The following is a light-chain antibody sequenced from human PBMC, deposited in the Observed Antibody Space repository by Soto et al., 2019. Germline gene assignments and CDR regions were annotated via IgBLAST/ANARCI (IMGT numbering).Light chain of an antibody. CDR2: AAS. J-gene: IGKJ5*01. Sequence: DIQMTQSPSTLSASVEDRVTITCRASQSISTWLAWYQQKPGKAPKLLISAASILQSGVPSRFSGSGSGTDFTLTISNLQPEDFAGYYCQQTYSSPITFGQGTRLEI. V-gene: IGKV1-39*01. CDR3: QQTYSSPIT. CDR1: QSISTW.